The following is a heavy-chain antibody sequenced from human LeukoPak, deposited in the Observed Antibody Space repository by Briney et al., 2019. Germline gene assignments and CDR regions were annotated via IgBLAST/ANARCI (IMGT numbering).Heavy chain of an antibody. CDR1: GFTFGDYA. CDR2: IRSKAYGGTT. J-gene: IGHJ6*02. CDR3: TREGLIRSIFGVVRMDV. V-gene: IGHV3-49*04. Sequence: TGGSLRLSCTASGFTFGDYAMSWVRQAPGKGLEWVGFIRSKAYGGTTEYAASVKGRFAISRDDSKSIAYLQMNSLKTEDTAVYYCTREGLIRSIFGVVRMDVWGQGTTVTVSS. D-gene: IGHD3-3*01.